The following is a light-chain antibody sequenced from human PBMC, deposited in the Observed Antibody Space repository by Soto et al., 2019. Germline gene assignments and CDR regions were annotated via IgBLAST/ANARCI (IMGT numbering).Light chain of an antibody. V-gene: IGKV4-1*01. CDR2: WAS. Sequence: DIVMTQSPDSLAVSLGESATINCKSSQSVLYSSNNKSYLACYPQKPGQPPKLLIYWASTPESGVPDRFSGRGSGTDFTLTISSLQDEDVGVYSCPQCHTTSSTFDHGNKVEIE. CDR1: QSVLYSSNNKSY. CDR3: PQCHTTSST. J-gene: IGKJ1*01.